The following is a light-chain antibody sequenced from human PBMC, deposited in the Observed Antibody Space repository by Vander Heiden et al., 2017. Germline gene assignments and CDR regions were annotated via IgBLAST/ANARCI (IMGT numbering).Light chain of an antibody. V-gene: IGKV1-39*01. CDR3: QQSYSTWT. J-gene: IGKJ1*01. Sequence: DLQMTQSPSSLSASVGDRVTITCRASQSISSYLHWYQQKPGKAPKLLIYAASSLQSGVPSRFSGSGSGTDFTLTISRLQPEDFATYYCQQSYSTWTFGQGTKVEIK. CDR2: AAS. CDR1: QSISSY.